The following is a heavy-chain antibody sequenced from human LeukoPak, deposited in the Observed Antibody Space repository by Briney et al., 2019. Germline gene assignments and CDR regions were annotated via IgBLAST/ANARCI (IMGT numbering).Heavy chain of an antibody. J-gene: IGHJ4*02. CDR2: IYYSGST. CDR3: ARLLSRSVFYFDY. CDR1: GGSISSYY. Sequence: SETLSLTCTVSGGSISSYYWSWIRQPPGKGLEWIGYIYYSGSTNYNPSLKSRVTISIDTSKNQFSLKLSSVTAADTAVYFCARLLSRSVFYFDYWGQGTLVTVSS. V-gene: IGHV4-59*08.